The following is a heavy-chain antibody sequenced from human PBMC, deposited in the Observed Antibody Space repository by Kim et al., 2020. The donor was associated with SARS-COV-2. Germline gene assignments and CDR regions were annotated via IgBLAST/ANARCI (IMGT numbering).Heavy chain of an antibody. CDR3: AHGIQLYEF. J-gene: IGHJ4*02. Sequence: SGPTLVKPTQTLTLTCTVSGFALNTSGVGVTWIRQSPGKALEWLALIYWDGDERYSPSLRRRLSIAKDNSKNQVVLTMTNMDPVDTGTYFCAHGIQLYEFWGQGILVTVSA. CDR2: IYWDGDE. CDR1: GFALNTSGVG. V-gene: IGHV2-5*02. D-gene: IGHD5-18*01.